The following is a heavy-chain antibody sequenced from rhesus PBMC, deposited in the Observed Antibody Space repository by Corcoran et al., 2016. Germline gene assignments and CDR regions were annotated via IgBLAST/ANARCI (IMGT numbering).Heavy chain of an antibody. D-gene: IGHD2-15*01. Sequence: QLQLQESGPGLVKPSETLSVTCAVSGGSISSSYWNWIGQAPGKGLALIGYIYCSGRSTNYNPSLKSRVTLSVDTSKNQLSLKLSSVTAADTAVYYCARGIVVVLTAPPAYFDYWGQGVLFTVSS. V-gene: IGHV4-169*01. CDR1: GGSISSSY. CDR2: IYCSGRST. J-gene: IGHJ4*01. CDR3: ARGIVVVLTAPPAYFDY.